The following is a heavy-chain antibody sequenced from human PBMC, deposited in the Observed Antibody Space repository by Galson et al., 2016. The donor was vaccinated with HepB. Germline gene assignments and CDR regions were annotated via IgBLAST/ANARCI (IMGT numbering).Heavy chain of an antibody. CDR3: ARGTAVGASLDH. CDR2: AKSKVYNYAT. D-gene: IGHD6-19*01. Sequence: SLRLSCAASGFTFSDHVMNWVRQTPGKGLEWVGRAKSKVYNYATEYAASVKGRLTISRDESKNSMYLQMNSLKTEDTAVYYCARGTAVGASLDHWGQGTLVTVSS. V-gene: IGHV3-72*01. CDR1: GFTFSDHV. J-gene: IGHJ4*02.